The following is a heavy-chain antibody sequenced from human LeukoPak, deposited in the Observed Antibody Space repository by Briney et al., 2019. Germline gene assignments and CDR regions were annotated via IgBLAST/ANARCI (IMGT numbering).Heavy chain of an antibody. CDR2: ISSSSSYI. D-gene: IGHD3-10*01. Sequence: GGSLRLSCAASGFTFSSYSMNWVRQAPGKGLEWVSSISSSSSYIYYADSVKGRFIISRDNAKNSLYLQMNSLRAEDTAVYYCARDSGGTMVRGVIKKYYFDYWGQGTLVTVSS. J-gene: IGHJ4*02. V-gene: IGHV3-21*01. CDR3: ARDSGGTMVRGVIKKYYFDY. CDR1: GFTFSSYS.